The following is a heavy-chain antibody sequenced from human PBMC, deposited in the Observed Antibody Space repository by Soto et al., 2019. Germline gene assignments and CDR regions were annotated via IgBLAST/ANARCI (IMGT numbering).Heavy chain of an antibody. V-gene: IGHV4-39*01. J-gene: IGHJ5*02. CDR3: ARLDFGELLSATSKFDP. D-gene: IGHD3-10*01. Sequence: QLQLQESGPGLVKPSETLSLTCTVSGGSISSSSYYWGSILKHPGKGPGSIGNIYYRGSTDNNPSLKSPVTISVDTSKNQFALKLSSVTPADTAVYYCARLDFGELLSATSKFDPWGQGILVTVSS. CDR2: IYYRGST. CDR1: GGSISSSSYY.